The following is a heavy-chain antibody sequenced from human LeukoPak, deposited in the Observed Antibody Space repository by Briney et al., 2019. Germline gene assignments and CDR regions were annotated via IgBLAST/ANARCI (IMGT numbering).Heavy chain of an antibody. V-gene: IGHV1-18*01. CDR2: ISAYNGNT. Sequence: GASVKVSCKASGYTFTSYGISWVRQAPGQGLEWMGWISAYNGNTNYAQKLQGRVTMTTDTSTSTAYIELRSLRSDDTAVYYCARDGYSSGWFYFDYWGQGTLVTVSS. D-gene: IGHD6-19*01. CDR3: ARDGYSSGWFYFDY. CDR1: GYTFTSYG. J-gene: IGHJ4*02.